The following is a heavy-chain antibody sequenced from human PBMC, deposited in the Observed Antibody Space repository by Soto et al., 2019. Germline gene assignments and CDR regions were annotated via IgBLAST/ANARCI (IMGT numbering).Heavy chain of an antibody. CDR2: ISTYSGDT. Sequence: QVHLVQSGVEVKTPGASVRVSCQASGYTFFTYDISWVRQAPGQGLEWMGWISTYSGDTKYAQKFQGRVTMTTDTSTTTAYLELRSLRSDDTAVYYCARHHGPTTSETWFDPWGQGTLVSGSS. CDR3: ARHHGPTTSETWFDP. D-gene: IGHD5-12*01. CDR1: GYTFFTYD. J-gene: IGHJ5*02. V-gene: IGHV1-18*01.